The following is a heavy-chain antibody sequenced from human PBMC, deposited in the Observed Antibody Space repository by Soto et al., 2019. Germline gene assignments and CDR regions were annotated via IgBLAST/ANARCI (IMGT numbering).Heavy chain of an antibody. CDR1: GYSFTSYW. V-gene: IGHV5-51*01. CDR3: ARAKYCSGGSCYYYGMDV. Sequence: GESLKISCKGSGYSFTSYWIGWVRQMPGKGLEWMGIIYPGDSDTRYSPSFQGQVTISADKSISTAYLQWSSLKASDTAMYYCARAKYCSGGSCYYYGMDVWGQGTTVTVSS. CDR2: IYPGDSDT. J-gene: IGHJ6*02. D-gene: IGHD2-15*01.